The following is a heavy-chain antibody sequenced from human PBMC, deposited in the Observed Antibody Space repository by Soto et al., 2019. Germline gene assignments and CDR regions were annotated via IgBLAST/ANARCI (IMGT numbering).Heavy chain of an antibody. CDR1: GFTFSSYG. Sequence: GGSLRLSCAASGFTFSSYGMHWVRQAPGKGLEWVAVIWYDGSNKYYADSVKGRFTISRDNSKNTLYLQMNSLRAEDTAVYYCARDLNTMVRGVTDYYYYYYMDVWGKGTTVTVSS. CDR2: IWYDGSNK. D-gene: IGHD3-10*01. CDR3: ARDLNTMVRGVTDYYYYYYMDV. J-gene: IGHJ6*03. V-gene: IGHV3-33*01.